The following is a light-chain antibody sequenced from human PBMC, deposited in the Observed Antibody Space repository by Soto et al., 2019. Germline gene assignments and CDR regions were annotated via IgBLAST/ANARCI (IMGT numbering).Light chain of an antibody. J-gene: IGKJ5*01. CDR3: HPYDRSLIT. CDR1: QSVSSNY. V-gene: IGKV3-20*01. CDR2: GAS. Sequence: EIVLTQSPGTLSLSPGERATLSCRASQSVSSNYLAWYQQKPGQAPRLLIYGASSRATGIPDRFSGSGSGPEVSLIISRLEPEDFAVYTCHPYDRSLITFGHGTRMEIK.